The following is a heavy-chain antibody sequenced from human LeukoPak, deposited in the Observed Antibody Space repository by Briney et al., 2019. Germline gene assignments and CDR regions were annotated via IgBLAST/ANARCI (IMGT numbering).Heavy chain of an antibody. Sequence: GGSLRLSCAASGFIFGDNYMSWIRQAPGKGLEWISYISSGGSIIHYADSVRGRFTISRDNANNSLYLQMNSLRAEDTAVYYCVRAPLNYPEDYWGQGTLVTVSS. J-gene: IGHJ4*02. D-gene: IGHD4-11*01. V-gene: IGHV3-11*04. CDR1: GFIFGDNY. CDR3: VRAPLNYPEDY. CDR2: ISSGGSII.